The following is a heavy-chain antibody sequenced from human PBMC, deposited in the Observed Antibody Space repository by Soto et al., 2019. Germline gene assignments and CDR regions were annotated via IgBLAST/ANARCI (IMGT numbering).Heavy chain of an antibody. Sequence: QVQLQESGPGLVKPSQTLSLTCTVSGGSISSGGYYWSWIRQHPGKGLEWIGYIYYGGSTYYNPSLKSRVTISVDTSKNPCSLKLSSVTAADTAVYYCARVKKYWDSSGNWFDPWGQGTLVPVSS. D-gene: IGHD3-22*01. J-gene: IGHJ5*02. CDR1: GGSISSGGYY. CDR3: ARVKKYWDSSGNWFDP. CDR2: IYYGGST. V-gene: IGHV4-31*03.